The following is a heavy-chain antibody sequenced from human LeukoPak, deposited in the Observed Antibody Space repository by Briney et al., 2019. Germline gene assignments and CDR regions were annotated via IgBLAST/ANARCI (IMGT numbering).Heavy chain of an antibody. CDR2: IYYSGST. CDR1: GGSISSGGYS. CDR3: ARALRGGSGSYYNPHYMDV. D-gene: IGHD3-10*01. V-gene: IGHV4-30-4*07. Sequence: SETLSLTCAVSGGSISSGGYSWSWIRQPPGKGLEWIGYIYYSGSTYYNPSLKSRVTISVDTSKNQFSLKLSSVTAADTAVYYCARALRGGSGSYYNPHYMDVWGKGTTVTISS. J-gene: IGHJ6*03.